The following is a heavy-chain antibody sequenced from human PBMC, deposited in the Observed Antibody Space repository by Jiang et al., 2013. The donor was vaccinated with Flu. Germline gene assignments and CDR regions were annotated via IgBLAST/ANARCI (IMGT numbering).Heavy chain of an antibody. CDR2: ISAYNGNT. V-gene: IGHV1-18*01. J-gene: IGHJ2*01. D-gene: IGHD6-19*01. Sequence: SGYTFTSYGISWVRQAPGQGLEWMGWISAYNGNTNYAQKLQGRVTMTTDTSTSTAYMELRSLRSDDTAVYYCARGVPIAVAGTGGDWYFDLWGRGTLVTVSS. CDR1: GYTFTSYG. CDR3: ARGVPIAVAGTGGDWYFDL.